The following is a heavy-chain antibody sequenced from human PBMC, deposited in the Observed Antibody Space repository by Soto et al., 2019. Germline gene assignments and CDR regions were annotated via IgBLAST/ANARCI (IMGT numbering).Heavy chain of an antibody. CDR3: ARVAAAGWPIYYYYGMDV. Sequence: QVQLVQSGAEVKKPGSSMKVSCKASGGTFSSYAISWVRQAPGQGLEWMGGIIPIFGTANYAQKFQGRVTITADESTSTAYMELSSLRSEDTAVYYCARVAAAGWPIYYYYGMDVWGQGTTVTVSS. J-gene: IGHJ6*02. CDR1: GGTFSSYA. D-gene: IGHD6-13*01. V-gene: IGHV1-69*01. CDR2: IIPIFGTA.